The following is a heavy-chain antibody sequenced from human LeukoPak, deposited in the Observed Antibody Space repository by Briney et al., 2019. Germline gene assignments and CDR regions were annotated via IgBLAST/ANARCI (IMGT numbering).Heavy chain of an antibody. V-gene: IGHV4-30-2*01. Sequence: SETLSLTRDVSGGSISSGLYSWSWIRQPLGTGLEWIGYIYHTGSTYYNPSLKSRVTISVDTSKNQFSLKLSSVTAADTAVYYCARGDGYNQGLYFDYWGQGTLVTVSS. CDR3: ARGDGYNQGLYFDY. CDR2: IYHTGST. CDR1: GGSISSGLYS. J-gene: IGHJ4*02. D-gene: IGHD5-24*01.